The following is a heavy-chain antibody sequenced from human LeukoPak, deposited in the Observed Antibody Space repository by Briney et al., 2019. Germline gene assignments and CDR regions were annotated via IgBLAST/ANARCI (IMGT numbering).Heavy chain of an antibody. V-gene: IGHV4-4*09. CDR1: GDSLGTYY. CDR2: IYLGVST. D-gene: IGHD2-2*01. Sequence: PSETLSLTCTLSGDSLGTYYWTWIRQPPGKGLEWIGYIYLGVSTNYNPSLKSRVTLSVDTSKNQFSLRLTSLTAADTATYYCARWALKGYYADVWGTGTTVIVSS. J-gene: IGHJ6*04. CDR3: ARWALKGYYADV.